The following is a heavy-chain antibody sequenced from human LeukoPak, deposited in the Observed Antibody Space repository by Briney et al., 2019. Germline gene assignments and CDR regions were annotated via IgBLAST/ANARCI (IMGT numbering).Heavy chain of an antibody. D-gene: IGHD3-3*01. J-gene: IGHJ4*02. CDR2: INHSGST. Sequence: PSETLSLTCAVYGGSFSGYYWSWIHQPPGKGLEWIGEINHSGSTNYNPSLKSRVTISVDTSKNQFSLKLSSVTAADTAVYYCANGGSYYDFWSGYRYFDYWGQGTLVTVSS. CDR3: ANGGSYYDFWSGYRYFDY. V-gene: IGHV4-34*01. CDR1: GGSFSGYY.